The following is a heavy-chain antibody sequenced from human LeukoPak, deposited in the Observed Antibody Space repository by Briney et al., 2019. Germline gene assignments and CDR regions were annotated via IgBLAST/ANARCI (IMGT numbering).Heavy chain of an antibody. V-gene: IGHV4-4*02. J-gene: IGHJ4*02. D-gene: IGHD2-15*01. CDR2: IHHSGTT. Sequence: PSETLSLTCTVSGGSISSSNWWGWVRQPPGKGLECIGEIHHSGTTNYNPSLKSRVTISVDKSKNEFSLKLNSVTAADTAVYYCARAFLVGYSPEGYFFDYWGQGTLVTVSS. CDR3: ARAFLVGYSPEGYFFDY. CDR1: GGSISSSNW.